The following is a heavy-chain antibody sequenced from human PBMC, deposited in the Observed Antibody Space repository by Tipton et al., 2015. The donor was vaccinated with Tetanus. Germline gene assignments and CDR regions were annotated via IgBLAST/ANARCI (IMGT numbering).Heavy chain of an antibody. CDR3: ARDRVQLVLYYYYYGMDV. CDR1: GFPLSNYG. J-gene: IGHJ6*02. Sequence: QVQLVQSGGGVIQPGRSLTLSCAASGFPLSNYGTHWVRQAPGKGLEWVAVLWYDGVNQFYADSVKGRFTISRDNSKNMVFLQMNSLRVEDTATYYCARDRVQLVLYYYYYGMDVWGQGTTVTVSS. V-gene: IGHV3-33*01. CDR2: LWYDGVNQ. D-gene: IGHD6-6*01.